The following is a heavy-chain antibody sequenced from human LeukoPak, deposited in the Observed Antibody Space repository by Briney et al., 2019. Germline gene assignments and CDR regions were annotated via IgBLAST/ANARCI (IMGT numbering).Heavy chain of an antibody. Sequence: PGGSLRLSCGGAGFTFSTYWFHWVRQAPGKGLVWVSRINPDWSRTDSADSVRGRFTISRDNAKNTLYLQMNSLSVEDTAVYFCAKSMTGLDDYWGQGTLVTVSS. V-gene: IGHV3-74*01. CDR2: INPDWSRT. D-gene: IGHD3-9*01. CDR3: AKSMTGLDDY. CDR1: GFTFSTYW. J-gene: IGHJ4*02.